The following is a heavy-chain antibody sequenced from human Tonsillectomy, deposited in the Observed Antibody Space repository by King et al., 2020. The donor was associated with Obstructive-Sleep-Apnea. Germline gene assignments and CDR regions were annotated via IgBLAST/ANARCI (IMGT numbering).Heavy chain of an antibody. CDR1: GFTFSDYY. CDR3: AREGRTGYCSTTCPYPLDY. V-gene: IGHV3-11*06. D-gene: IGHD2-2*01. Sequence: VQLVESGGGLVKPGGSLRLSCAASGFTFSDYYMSWIRQAPGKGLEWVSYISSSSTYTNYADSVKGRFTISRDNAKNSLYLQMNSLRVEDTAVYYCAREGRTGYCSTTCPYPLDYWGQGTLVTVSS. CDR2: ISSSSTYT. J-gene: IGHJ4*02.